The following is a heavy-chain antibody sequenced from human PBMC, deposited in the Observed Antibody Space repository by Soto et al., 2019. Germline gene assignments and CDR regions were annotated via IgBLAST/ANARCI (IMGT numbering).Heavy chain of an antibody. J-gene: IGHJ6*03. CDR3: AKHVNYDFWSGPPGYMDV. Sequence: PGGSLRLSCAASGFTFSSYAMSWVRQAPGKGLEWVSAISGSGGSKYYADSVKGRFTISRDNSKNTRYLQMNSLRAEDTAVYYCAKHVNYDFWSGPPGYMDVWGKGTTVTVSS. V-gene: IGHV3-23*01. CDR1: GFTFSSYA. D-gene: IGHD3-3*01. CDR2: ISGSGGSK.